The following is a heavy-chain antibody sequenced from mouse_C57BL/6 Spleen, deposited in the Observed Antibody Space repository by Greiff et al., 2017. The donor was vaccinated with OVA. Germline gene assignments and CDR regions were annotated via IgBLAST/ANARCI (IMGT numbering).Heavy chain of an antibody. J-gene: IGHJ4*01. D-gene: IGHD2-4*01. CDR3: ARDGDYEKDYAMDY. CDR2: ISYDGSN. Sequence: ESGPGLVKPSQSLSLTCSVTGYSITSGYYWNWIRQFPGNKLEWMGYISYDGSNNYNPSLKNRISITRDTSKNQFFLKLNSVTTEDTATYYCARDGDYEKDYAMDYWGQGTSVTVSS. CDR1: GYSITSGYY. V-gene: IGHV3-6*01.